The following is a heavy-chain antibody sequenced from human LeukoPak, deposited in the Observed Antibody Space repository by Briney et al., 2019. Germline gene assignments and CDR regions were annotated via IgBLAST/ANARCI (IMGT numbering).Heavy chain of an antibody. CDR3: ARDGSDGNRGYYGMDV. V-gene: IGHV3-48*03. Sequence: GGSLRLSCAASGFTFSSYEMTWVRQAPGKGLEWVSYISSSGSTIYYADSVKGRFTISRDNAKNSLYLQMNSLSAEDTPVYYCARDGSDGNRGYYGMDVWGQGTTVTVS. CDR1: GFTFSSYE. J-gene: IGHJ6*02. CDR2: ISSSGSTI. D-gene: IGHD4-23*01.